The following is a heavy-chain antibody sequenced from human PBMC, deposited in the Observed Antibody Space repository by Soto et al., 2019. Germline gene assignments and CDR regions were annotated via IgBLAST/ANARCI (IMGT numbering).Heavy chain of an antibody. CDR2: ISYDGSNK. J-gene: IGHJ5*02. CDR1: EFTFSSYG. V-gene: IGHV3-30*18. Sequence: GGSLRLSFAASEFTFSSYGMHWVRQAPGKRLERVAVISYDGSNKYYADTVKGRFTISRDNSKNTLYLQMNSLRAEDTAVYYCAKDRMRKIAVAGPNWFDPWGQGTLVTVSS. D-gene: IGHD6-19*01. CDR3: AKDRMRKIAVAGPNWFDP.